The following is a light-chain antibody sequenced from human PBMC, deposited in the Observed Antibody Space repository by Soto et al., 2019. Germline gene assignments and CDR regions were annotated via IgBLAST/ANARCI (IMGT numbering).Light chain of an antibody. CDR2: EVN. CDR3: TSCITANTRCV. J-gene: IGLJ1*01. Sequence: QSALTQPASVSGCPGQSITISCTGTSSDSGRYNYVSWFQQHPGKVPKLVIFEVNYRPSGVSDRFSGSKSGNTASLTITGLQAEDEADYYCTSCITANTRCVFGSGTKVTVL. CDR1: SSDSGRYNY. V-gene: IGLV2-14*01.